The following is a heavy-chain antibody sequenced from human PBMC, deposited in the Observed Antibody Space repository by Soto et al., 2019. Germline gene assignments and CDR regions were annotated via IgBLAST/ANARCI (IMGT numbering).Heavy chain of an antibody. CDR1: GFTFSADG. V-gene: IGHV3-30*18. Sequence: VQLVQSGGGVVQPGRSLRLSCVASGFTFSADGMHWVRQSPGKGLEWVSAISSDGNKKDYGDSVKGRFTISRDNSKNTMYLQMNSLRAEDTAIYYCAKDWGVYDGSGAFSDYFDYWGQGTLVTASS. J-gene: IGHJ4*02. CDR2: ISSDGNKK. D-gene: IGHD3-22*01. CDR3: AKDWGVYDGSGAFSDYFDY.